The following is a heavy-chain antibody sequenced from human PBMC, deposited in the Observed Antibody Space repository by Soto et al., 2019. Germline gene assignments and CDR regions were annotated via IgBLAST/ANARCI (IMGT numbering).Heavy chain of an antibody. J-gene: IGHJ4*02. Sequence: PGGSLRLSCAASGFTFSSYAMSWVRQAPGKGLEWVSGISGSGDSTYYADSVKGRFTISRDNSKNTLYLQMNSLRAEDTAVYYCARVDMPYSSSWTGSFDYLGQGTLVTVSS. V-gene: IGHV3-23*01. D-gene: IGHD6-13*01. CDR3: ARVDMPYSSSWTGSFDY. CDR1: GFTFSSYA. CDR2: ISGSGDST.